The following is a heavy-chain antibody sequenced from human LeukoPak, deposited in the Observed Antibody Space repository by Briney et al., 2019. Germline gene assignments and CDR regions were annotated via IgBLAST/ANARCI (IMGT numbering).Heavy chain of an antibody. CDR3: AREGPQGGLRWYAFDI. CDR2: INPSGGTT. D-gene: IGHD4-23*01. J-gene: IGHJ3*02. Sequence: GASVKVSCKASGYTFTSYYMHWVRQAPGQGLEWMGIINPSGGTTSYAQKFQGRVTMTRDTSTSTVYMELSSLRSEDTAVYYCAREGPQGGLRWYAFDIWGQGTMVTVSS. V-gene: IGHV1-46*01. CDR1: GYTFTSYY.